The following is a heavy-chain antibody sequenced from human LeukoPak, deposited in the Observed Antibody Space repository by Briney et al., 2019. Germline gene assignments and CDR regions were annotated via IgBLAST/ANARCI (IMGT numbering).Heavy chain of an antibody. Sequence: PGGSLRLSCAASGFTFSSYSMNWVRQAPGKGQEWVSYISSSSSTIYYADSVKGRFTISRDNSKNTLYLQMNSLRAEDTAVYYCAKARLELAYCGGDCPNYYYYYMDVWGKGTTVTVSS. J-gene: IGHJ6*03. CDR1: GFTFSSYS. D-gene: IGHD2-21*01. V-gene: IGHV3-48*01. CDR2: ISSSSSTI. CDR3: AKARLELAYCGGDCPNYYYYYMDV.